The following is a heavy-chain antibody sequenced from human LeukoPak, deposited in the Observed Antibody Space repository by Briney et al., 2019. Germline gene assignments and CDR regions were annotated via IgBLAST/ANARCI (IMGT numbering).Heavy chain of an antibody. J-gene: IGHJ6*02. V-gene: IGHV1-2*02. CDR3: ARGRFLEWLLTPVYGMDV. D-gene: IGHD3-3*01. Sequence: ASVKVSCKASGYTFTGYYMHWVRQAPGQGLEWMGWINPNSGGTNYAQKFQGRVTMTRDTSISTAYMELSRLRSDDTAVYYCARGRFLEWLLTPVYGMDVWGQGTTVTVSS. CDR1: GYTFTGYY. CDR2: INPNSGGT.